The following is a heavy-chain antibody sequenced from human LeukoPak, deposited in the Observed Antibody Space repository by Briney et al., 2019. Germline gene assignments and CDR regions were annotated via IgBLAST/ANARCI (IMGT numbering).Heavy chain of an antibody. V-gene: IGHV6-1*01. CDR1: GDSVSSNSAA. CDR2: TYYRSKWYN. D-gene: IGHD4-17*01. Sequence: SQTLSLTCALSGDSVSSNSAAWNWVRQSPSRGLEWLGRTYYRSKWYNDYAVSVKSRITINPDTSKNQFSLQLNSVTPEDTAVYYCASAGSEGDDYGDYLDYWGQGTLVTVSS. J-gene: IGHJ4*02. CDR3: ASAGSEGDDYGDYLDY.